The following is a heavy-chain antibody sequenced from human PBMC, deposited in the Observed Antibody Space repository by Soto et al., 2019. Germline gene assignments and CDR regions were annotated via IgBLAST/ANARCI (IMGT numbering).Heavy chain of an antibody. D-gene: IGHD3-10*01. V-gene: IGHV1-69*01. CDR2: IIPIFGTA. CDR3: ARTYYYGSGSYLNYYNGMDV. CDR1: GGTFSSYA. J-gene: IGHJ6*02. Sequence: QLQLVQSGAEVKKPGSSVKVSCKASGGTFSSYAISWVRQAPGQGLEWMGGIIPIFGTANYAQKFQGRVTITADESTSTAYMELSSLRSEDTAVYYCARTYYYGSGSYLNYYNGMDVWGQGTTVTVSS.